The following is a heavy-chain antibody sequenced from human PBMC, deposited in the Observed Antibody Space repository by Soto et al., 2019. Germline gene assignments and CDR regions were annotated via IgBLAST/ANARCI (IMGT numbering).Heavy chain of an antibody. CDR1: GFTFDDYA. Sequence: PVGSLRLSCAASGFTFDDYAMHWVRQAPGKGLEWVSGISWNSGSIGYADSVKGRFTISRDNAKNSLYLQMNSLRAEDTALYYCAKDSEVRGAPYIYGMDVWGQGTTVTVSS. J-gene: IGHJ6*02. CDR2: ISWNSGSI. V-gene: IGHV3-9*01. D-gene: IGHD3-10*01. CDR3: AKDSEVRGAPYIYGMDV.